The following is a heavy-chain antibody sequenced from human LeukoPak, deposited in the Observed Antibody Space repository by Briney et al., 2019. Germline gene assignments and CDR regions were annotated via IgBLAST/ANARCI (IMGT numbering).Heavy chain of an antibody. CDR1: GFTFSDYY. D-gene: IGHD3-22*01. J-gene: IGHJ4*02. V-gene: IGHV3-11*04. CDR2: ISSSGSTI. Sequence: GSLRLYCAASGFTFSDYYMSWIRQAPGKGLEWVSYISSSGSTIYYADSVKGRFTISRDNAKNSLYLQMNSLRAEDTAVYYCARYYYDSSGYLYFDYWGQGTLVTVSS. CDR3: ARYYYDSSGYLYFDY.